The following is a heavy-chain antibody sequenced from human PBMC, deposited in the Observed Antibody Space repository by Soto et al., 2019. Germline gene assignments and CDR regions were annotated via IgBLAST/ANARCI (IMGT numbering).Heavy chain of an antibody. V-gene: IGHV1-18*01. CDR3: ARMDEDYDFWSGYYRVGWFDP. Sequence: GASVKVSCKASGYTFTSYGISWVRQAPGQGLEWMGWISAYNGNTNYAQKLQGRVTMTTDTSTSTAYMELRSLRSDDTAVYYCARMDEDYDFWSGYYRVGWFDPWGQGTLVTVSS. CDR1: GYTFTSYG. J-gene: IGHJ5*02. D-gene: IGHD3-3*01. CDR2: ISAYNGNT.